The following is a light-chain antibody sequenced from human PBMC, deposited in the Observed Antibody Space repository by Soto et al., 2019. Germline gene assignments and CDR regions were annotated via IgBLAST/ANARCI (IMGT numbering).Light chain of an antibody. J-gene: IGLJ2*01. CDR2: DVS. CDR1: SSDVGGYDY. CDR3: CSYAGDYTSI. V-gene: IGLV2-11*01. Sequence: QPVLTQPRSVSGPPGQSVTISCTGTSSDVGGYDYVSWYQHHPGNAPKLIIYDVSKRPSGVPDRFSGSKSGNTASLTISGLQAEDECDYYCCSYAGDYTSIFGGGTKVTVL.